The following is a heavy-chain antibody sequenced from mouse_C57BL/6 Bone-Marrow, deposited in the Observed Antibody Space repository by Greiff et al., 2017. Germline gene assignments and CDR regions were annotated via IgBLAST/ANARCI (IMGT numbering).Heavy chain of an antibody. CDR3: SRQVTTILATKYFDV. Sequence: VQLQESGGGLVKPGGFLKLSCAASGFTFSSYTMSWVRQTPEKRLQWVAAISGGGGNTYYPDSVKGRFTISRDNDKNIMYLQMSSLKSEDTTLYYCSRQVTTILATKYFDVWGTGTTVTVSS. CDR1: GFTFSSYT. J-gene: IGHJ1*03. CDR2: ISGGGGNT. V-gene: IGHV5-9*01. D-gene: IGHD1-1*01.